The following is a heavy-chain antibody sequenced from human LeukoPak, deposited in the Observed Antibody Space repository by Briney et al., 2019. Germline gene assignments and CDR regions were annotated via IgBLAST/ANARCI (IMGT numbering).Heavy chain of an antibody. J-gene: IGHJ3*01. Sequence: ASVKVSCKSSGYSFTSYGITWVRQAPGQGLVWVSRINRLNGSTDYAQKLQGRVTMSTDTSTNTAYMELRGLRADDTAVYYCTRGVRALDRKSGSYDAFDVWGQGTMVTVSS. CDR3: TRGVRALDRKSGSYDAFDV. V-gene: IGHV1-18*01. CDR2: INRLNGST. CDR1: GYSFTSYG. D-gene: IGHD1-26*01.